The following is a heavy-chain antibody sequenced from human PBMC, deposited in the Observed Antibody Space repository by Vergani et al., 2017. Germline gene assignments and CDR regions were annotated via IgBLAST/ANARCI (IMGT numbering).Heavy chain of an antibody. V-gene: IGHV1-69*04. J-gene: IGHJ3*02. CDR2: IIPILGIA. CDR1: GGTFSSYA. CDR3: ASPRITMLRGVPDAFDI. D-gene: IGHD3-10*01. Sequence: QVQLVQSGAEVKKPGASVKVSCKASGGTFSSYAISWVRQAPGQGLEWMGRIIPILGIANYAQKFQGRVTITADKSTSTAYMELSSLRSEDTAVFYCASPRITMLRGVPDAFDIWGQGTMVTVSS.